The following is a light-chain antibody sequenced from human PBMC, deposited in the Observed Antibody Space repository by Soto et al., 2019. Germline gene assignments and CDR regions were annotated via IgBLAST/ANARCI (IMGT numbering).Light chain of an antibody. CDR1: QSVSSY. J-gene: IGKJ4*01. CDR2: DAS. Sequence: EIVLTQSPATLSLSPGERATLSCRASQSVSSYLAWYQQKPGQAPRLLIYDASNRATGIPARFSGSGSGTDFTLTISILEPEDFAVYYCQHRSNWPPLTFGGGTKVEIK. V-gene: IGKV3-11*01. CDR3: QHRSNWPPLT.